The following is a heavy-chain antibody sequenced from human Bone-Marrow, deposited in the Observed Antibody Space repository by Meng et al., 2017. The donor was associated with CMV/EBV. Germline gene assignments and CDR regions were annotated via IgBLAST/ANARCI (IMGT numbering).Heavy chain of an antibody. V-gene: IGHV1-18*01. D-gene: IGHD2-2*01. Sequence: ASVKVSCKASGYTFTSYGISWVRQAPGQGLEWMGWISAYNGNTNYAQNLQGRFTMTTDTSTSTAYMDLGSLRSDDTAVYYCARGKGYCGNIRCTYDGFDIWGQGTRVTVSS. CDR2: ISAYNGNT. CDR1: GYTFTSYG. J-gene: IGHJ3*02. CDR3: ARGKGYCGNIRCTYDGFDI.